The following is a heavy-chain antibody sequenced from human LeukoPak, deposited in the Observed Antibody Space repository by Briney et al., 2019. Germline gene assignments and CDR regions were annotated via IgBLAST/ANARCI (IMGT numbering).Heavy chain of an antibody. CDR2: IYYSGST. Sequence: SETLSLTCTVSGGFLSDYYWSWIRQPPGKGLEWIGYIYYSGSTNYNPSLKSRVTISVDTSKNQFSLKLSSVTAADTAVYYCARDKTDSSANWFDPWGQGTLVTVSS. CDR1: GGFLSDYY. V-gene: IGHV4-59*12. CDR3: ARDKTDSSANWFDP. J-gene: IGHJ5*02. D-gene: IGHD6-25*01.